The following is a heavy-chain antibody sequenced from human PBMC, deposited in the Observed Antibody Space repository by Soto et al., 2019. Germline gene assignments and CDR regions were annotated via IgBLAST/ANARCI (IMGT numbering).Heavy chain of an antibody. D-gene: IGHD1-26*01. CDR2: MSSGGNTI. CDR3: ARGAERPYS. J-gene: IGHJ4*02. CDR1: GFIFSDYY. V-gene: IGHV3-11*01. Sequence: QVQLVESGGGLVKPGGSLRLSCAASGFIFSDYYMGWIRQAPGKGLEWVSYMSSGGNTIYYADSVKGRVTISWDNTKNSLYLQMNSLRAEDTAVYYCARGAERPYSWGQGSLGTVSS.